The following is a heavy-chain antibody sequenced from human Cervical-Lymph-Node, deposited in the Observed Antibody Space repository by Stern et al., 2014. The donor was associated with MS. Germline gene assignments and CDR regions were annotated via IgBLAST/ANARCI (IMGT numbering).Heavy chain of an antibody. D-gene: IGHD3-3*01. Sequence: QVQLVQSGAEVKKPGASVKVSCKTSGYIFTGYYIHWVRQDPGQGLEWMAWINPNTGGAKYAQKCQGRVTMSRDTSISTAYVELSSLTSDDTAVYYCARDQRGITIFGVVTDYYYLGMDVWGQGTTVTVSS. J-gene: IGHJ6*02. CDR1: GYIFTGYY. CDR2: INPNTGGA. V-gene: IGHV1-2*02. CDR3: ARDQRGITIFGVVTDYYYLGMDV.